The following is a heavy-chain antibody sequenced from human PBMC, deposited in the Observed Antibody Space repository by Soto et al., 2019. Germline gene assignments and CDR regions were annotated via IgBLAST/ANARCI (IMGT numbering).Heavy chain of an antibody. CDR2: ISAYNGNT. D-gene: IGHD3-22*01. J-gene: IGHJ4*02. Sequence: ASVKVSCNASGYTFTSYGISWVRQAPGQGLEWMGWISAYNGNTNYAQKLQGRVTMTTDTSTSTAYMELRSLRSDDTAVYYCASIGPDYYDSSGPPLGYWGQGTLVTVSS. CDR3: ASIGPDYYDSSGPPLGY. V-gene: IGHV1-18*01. CDR1: GYTFTSYG.